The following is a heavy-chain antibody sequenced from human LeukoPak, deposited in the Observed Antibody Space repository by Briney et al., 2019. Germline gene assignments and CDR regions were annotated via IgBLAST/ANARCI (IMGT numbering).Heavy chain of an antibody. J-gene: IGHJ6*03. V-gene: IGHV3-21*01. D-gene: IGHD4-11*01. Sequence: GGSLRLSCAASGFTFSSYSMNWDRQAPGKGLEWVSSISSSSSYIYYADSVKGRFTISRDNAKNSLYLQMNSLRAEDTAVYYCARAAYSKDGLGYYYYYYMDVWGKGTTVTVSS. CDR2: ISSSSSYI. CDR3: ARAAYSKDGLGYYYYYYMDV. CDR1: GFTFSSYS.